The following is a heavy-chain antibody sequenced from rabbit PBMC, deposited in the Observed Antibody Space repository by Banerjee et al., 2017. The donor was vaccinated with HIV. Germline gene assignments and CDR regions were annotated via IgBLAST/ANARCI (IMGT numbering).Heavy chain of an antibody. CDR3: ARGSSRSDL. V-gene: IGHV1S45*01. CDR1: GFSLSSYA. Sequence: QEQLVESGGDLVKPGASLTVTCTASGFSLSSYAMSWVRQAPGKGLEWIGHIYAGSSGSTYYTSWAKGRFTISKTSSTTVTLQMTSLTAADTATYFCARGSSRSDLWGPGTLVTVS. D-gene: IGHD1-1*01. CDR2: IYAGSSGST. J-gene: IGHJ4*01.